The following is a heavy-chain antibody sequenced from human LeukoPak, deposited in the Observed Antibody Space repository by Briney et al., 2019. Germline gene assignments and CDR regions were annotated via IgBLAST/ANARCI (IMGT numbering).Heavy chain of an antibody. J-gene: IGHJ4*02. Sequence: SETLSLTCTVSGGSINSYYWSWIRQPPGKGLEWIGYIYYSGSTNYNPSLKSRVTISVDTSKNQFSLRLSSVTAADAAVYYCARVTGYMTEDYFDYWGQGTLITVSS. CDR1: GGSINSYY. CDR2: IYYSGST. CDR3: ARVTGYMTEDYFDY. V-gene: IGHV4-59*01. D-gene: IGHD6-13*01.